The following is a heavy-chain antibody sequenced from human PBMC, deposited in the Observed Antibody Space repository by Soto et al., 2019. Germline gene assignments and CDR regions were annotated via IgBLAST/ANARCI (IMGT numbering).Heavy chain of an antibody. CDR3: AHRRAVPGWIYGSPSYYWDY. D-gene: IGHD3-10*01. CDR2: IFWNDDR. J-gene: IGHJ4*02. Sequence: QITLTESGPTLVRPTQTVTLTCTFSGFSLTTSVVGVGWIRQPPGKAPEWLALIFWNDDRRYSPTLRNRITITKDTSKNQVVLMMTNMDPVDTATYYCAHRRAVPGWIYGSPSYYWDYWGQGTLVTVSS. CDR1: GFSLTTSVVG. V-gene: IGHV2-5*01.